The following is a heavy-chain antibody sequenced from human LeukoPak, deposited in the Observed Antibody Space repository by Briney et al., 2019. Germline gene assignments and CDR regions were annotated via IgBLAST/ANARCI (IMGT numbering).Heavy chain of an antibody. V-gene: IGHV3-23*01. Sequence: GGSLRLSCTASGFTFSNYAMSWVRQAPGKELEWVSTISGSDGSTYYADSVKGRFTISRDNSKNTLYLQMNSLRVEDTAIYYCAKGRGYCTGGSCYSDYWGQGTLVTVSS. D-gene: IGHD2-15*01. J-gene: IGHJ4*02. CDR2: ISGSDGST. CDR3: AKGRGYCTGGSCYSDY. CDR1: GFTFSNYA.